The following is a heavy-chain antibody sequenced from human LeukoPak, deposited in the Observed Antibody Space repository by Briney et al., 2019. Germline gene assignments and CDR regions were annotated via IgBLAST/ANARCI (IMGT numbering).Heavy chain of an antibody. J-gene: IGHJ6*03. V-gene: IGHV3-30*04. CDR3: ARARRPYYYYYSMDV. Sequence: GGSLRLSCAASGFTFSSYAMHWVRQAPGKGLEWVAVISYDGSNKYYADSVKGRFTISRDNSKNTLYLQMNSLRAEDTALYYCARARRPYYYYYSMDVWGKGTTVTVSS. CDR1: GFTFSSYA. CDR2: ISYDGSNK.